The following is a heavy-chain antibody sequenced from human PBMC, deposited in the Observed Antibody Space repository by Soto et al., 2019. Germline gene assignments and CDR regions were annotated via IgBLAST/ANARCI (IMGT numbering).Heavy chain of an antibody. CDR2: IIPMFTTA. CDR3: ARRATNDFDFWSGYYDFDY. Sequence: QVQLVQSGAEVKKPGSSVKVSCKASGGTFNNYGINWVRQAPGQGLEWMGGIIPMFTTANYAQNFEDRVTITADELTSTAYMELRSLRSEDTAVYYSARRATNDFDFWSGYYDFDYWGQGTLVTVSS. D-gene: IGHD3-3*01. V-gene: IGHV1-69*01. CDR1: GGTFNNYG. J-gene: IGHJ4*02.